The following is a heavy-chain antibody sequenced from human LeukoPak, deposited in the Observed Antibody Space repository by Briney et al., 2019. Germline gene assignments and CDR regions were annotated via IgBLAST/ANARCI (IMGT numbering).Heavy chain of an antibody. CDR1: GGAISRYY. V-gene: IGHV4-59*01. Sequence: SQSLSLTCTVSGGAISRYYWNWIRQPPGEGLEWSAYIYYGGTTNYIPSLMTRLTISVDTSQNQLSLRLTSVTAADTAVYYCARRGGGGGIPLDYWGQGTLVTVSS. CDR3: ARRGGGGGIPLDY. CDR2: IYYGGTT. D-gene: IGHD2-15*01. J-gene: IGHJ4*02.